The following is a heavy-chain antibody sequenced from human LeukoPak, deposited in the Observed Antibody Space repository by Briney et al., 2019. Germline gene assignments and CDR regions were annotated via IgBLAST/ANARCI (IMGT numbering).Heavy chain of an antibody. J-gene: IGHJ3*02. CDR3: ARDKGPYYDYVWGSYRDLDAFDI. V-gene: IGHV4-59*01. CDR2: IYYSGST. Sequence: SETLSLTCTVSGVSISSYDWSWIRQPPGKGLEWIGYIYYSGSTNYNPSLKSRVTISVDTSKNQFSLKLSSVTAADTAVYYCARDKGPYYDYVWGSYRDLDAFDIWGEETMVTVSS. D-gene: IGHD3-16*02. CDR1: GVSISSYD.